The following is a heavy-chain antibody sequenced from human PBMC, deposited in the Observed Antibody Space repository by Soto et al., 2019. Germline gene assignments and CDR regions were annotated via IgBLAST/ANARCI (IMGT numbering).Heavy chain of an antibody. CDR3: ARVQSRYCISTSCQDGWFDP. V-gene: IGHV4-59*01. J-gene: IGHJ5*02. CDR2: SYYSGST. CDR1: GGSISSYY. Sequence: QVQLQESGPGLVKPSETLSLTCTVSGGSISSYYWSWIRQPPGKGLEWIGYSYYSGSTNYNPSLKSRVTISVDTSKNQFSLKLSSVTAADTAVYYCARVQSRYCISTSCQDGWFDPWGQGTLVTVSS. D-gene: IGHD2-2*01.